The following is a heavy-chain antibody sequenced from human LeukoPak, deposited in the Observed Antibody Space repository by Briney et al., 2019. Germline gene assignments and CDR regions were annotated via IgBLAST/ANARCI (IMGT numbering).Heavy chain of an antibody. Sequence: GASVKVSCKASGFTFTSYYLHWVRQAPGQGLEWMGMINPSGGTTSYTQKFQGRVTATRDTSTSTVYMELSRLRSEDTAVYYCARSWWGTDWLLYKNWFDPWGQGTLVTVSS. D-gene: IGHD3/OR15-3a*01. CDR2: INPSGGTT. J-gene: IGHJ5*02. CDR1: GFTFTSYY. CDR3: ARSWWGTDWLLYKNWFDP. V-gene: IGHV1-46*01.